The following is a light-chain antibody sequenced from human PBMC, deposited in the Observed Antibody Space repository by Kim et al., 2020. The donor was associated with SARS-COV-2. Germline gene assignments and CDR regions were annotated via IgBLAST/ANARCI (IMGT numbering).Light chain of an antibody. CDR3: QQYHSSPLT. CDR2: AAS. Sequence: SPGESATLSCRASQSVSSNYLAWYQRKPGQAPRLLIHAASSRPTGIPDRFSGSGSGTDFTLTISRLEPEDFAVYYCQQYHSSPLTFGGGTKVDIK. CDR1: QSVSSNY. J-gene: IGKJ4*01. V-gene: IGKV3-20*01.